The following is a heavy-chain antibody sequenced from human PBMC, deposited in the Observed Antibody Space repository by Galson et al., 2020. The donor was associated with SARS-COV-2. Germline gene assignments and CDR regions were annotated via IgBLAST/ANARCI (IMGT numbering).Heavy chain of an antibody. J-gene: IGHJ5*01. Sequence: SGPTLVKPTQTRTLTCTFSGFSLRTIGVSVIWIRQPPGQALAWLARIHWDDDNFYSTSLKTRLTISKDTSKNQVVLTMTNMDPVDTATYYGEGFHLWGRGTWGTFASWCQGTLVVVSS. CDR1: GFSLRTIGVS. CDR2: IHWDDDN. D-gene: IGHD7-27*01. V-gene: IGHV2-70D*14. CDR3: EGFHLWGRGTWGTFAS.